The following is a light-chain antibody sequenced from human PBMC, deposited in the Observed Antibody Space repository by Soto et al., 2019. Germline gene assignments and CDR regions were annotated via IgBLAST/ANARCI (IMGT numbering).Light chain of an antibody. CDR2: KAS. CDR3: QQYNSYWT. V-gene: IGKV1-5*03. CDR1: QSINSW. Sequence: DIQMAQSPSTLSASVGDRVTITCRASQSINSWLAWYQQKPGKVPKLLIYKASSLESGVPSRFSGSGSGTEFTLTISSLQPDDFATYYCQQYNSYWTFGQGTKVEIK. J-gene: IGKJ1*01.